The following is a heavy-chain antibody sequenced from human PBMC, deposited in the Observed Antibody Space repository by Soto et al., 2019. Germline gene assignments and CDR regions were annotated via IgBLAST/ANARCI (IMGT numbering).Heavy chain of an antibody. CDR3: ARAPITMIGDAFDI. J-gene: IGHJ3*02. CDR1: GYTFTGYY. CDR2: INPNSGGT. Sequence: ASVKVSCKASGYTFTGYYMHWVRQAPGQGLEWMGWINPNSGGTNYAQKFQGRVTMTRDTSISTAYMELSRLRSDDTAVYYCARAPITMIGDAFDIWGHGTMATVSS. V-gene: IGHV1-2*02. D-gene: IGHD3-22*01.